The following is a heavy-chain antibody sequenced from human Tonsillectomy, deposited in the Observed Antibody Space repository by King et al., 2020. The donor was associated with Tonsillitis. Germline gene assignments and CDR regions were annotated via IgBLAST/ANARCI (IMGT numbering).Heavy chain of an antibody. CDR1: GFTFSTYS. V-gene: IGHV3-48*02. D-gene: IGHD1-7*01. J-gene: IGHJ6*02. CDR2: INSRSSTI. CDR3: ALTGTTLYFYYYGMDV. Sequence: VQLVESGGGLVQPGGSLRLSCAASGFTFSTYSMNWVRQAPGKGLEWVSYINSRSSTIYYADSVKGRFTISRDNAKNSLYLQMNSLRDEDTAVYYCALTGTTLYFYYYGMDVWGQGTTATVSS.